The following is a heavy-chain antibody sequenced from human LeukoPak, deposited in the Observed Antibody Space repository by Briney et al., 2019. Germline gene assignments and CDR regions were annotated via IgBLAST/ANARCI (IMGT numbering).Heavy chain of an antibody. Sequence: SETLSLTCTVSGGSITSYYWSWIRQPPGKGLEWIGYISKSGNTNYSPSLKSRVTIFGDTSKNQFFLRLTSVTAADTAVYYCVRARYVNSFYAFDIWGQGTMVTVSS. V-gene: IGHV4-59*01. CDR3: VRARYVNSFYAFDI. CDR1: GGSITSYY. D-gene: IGHD3-9*01. CDR2: ISKSGNT. J-gene: IGHJ3*02.